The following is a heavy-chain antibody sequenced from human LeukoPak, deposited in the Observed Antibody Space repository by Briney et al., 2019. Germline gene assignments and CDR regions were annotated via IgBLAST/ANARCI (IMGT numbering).Heavy chain of an antibody. CDR3: ARGAVATITRPLRSFDY. CDR1: GGSFSGYY. Sequence: SETLSLTCAVYGGSFSGYYWSWIRQPPGKGLEWIGEINHSGSTNYNPSLKSRVTISVDTSKNQFSLKLSSVTAADAAVYYCARGAVATITRPLRSFDYWGQGTLVTVSS. V-gene: IGHV4-34*01. CDR2: INHSGST. J-gene: IGHJ4*02. D-gene: IGHD5-12*01.